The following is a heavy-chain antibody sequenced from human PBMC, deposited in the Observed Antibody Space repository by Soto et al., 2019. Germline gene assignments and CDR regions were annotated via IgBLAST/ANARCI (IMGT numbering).Heavy chain of an antibody. CDR2: ISYDGSNK. V-gene: IGHV3-30*18. D-gene: IGHD3-22*01. CDR3: AKDLGGYYYDSSGVGYDY. J-gene: IGHJ4*02. Sequence: QVQLVESGGGVVQPGRSLRLSCAASGFTFSSYGMHWVRQAPGKGLEWVAVISYDGSNKYYADSVKGRFTISRDNSKNTLYLQMNSLRAEDTAVYYCAKDLGGYYYDSSGVGYDYWGQGTLVTVSS. CDR1: GFTFSSYG.